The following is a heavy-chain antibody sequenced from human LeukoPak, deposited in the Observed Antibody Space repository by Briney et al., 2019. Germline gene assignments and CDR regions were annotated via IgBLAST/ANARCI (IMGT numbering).Heavy chain of an antibody. CDR2: ISYDGSNK. CDR3: ARVGPVSYFDY. Sequence: GRSLRLSCAASGFTFSSYAMHWVRQAPGKGLEWVAVISYDGSNKYYADSVEGRFTISRDNSKNTLYLQMNSLRAEDTAVYYCARVGPVSYFDYWGQGTLVTVSS. J-gene: IGHJ4*02. D-gene: IGHD3-10*01. V-gene: IGHV3-30-3*01. CDR1: GFTFSSYA.